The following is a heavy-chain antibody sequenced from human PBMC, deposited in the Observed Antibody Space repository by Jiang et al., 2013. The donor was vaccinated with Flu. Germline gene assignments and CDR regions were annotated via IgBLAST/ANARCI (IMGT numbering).Heavy chain of an antibody. J-gene: IGHJ3*01. CDR2: TYYRSKWYN. CDR1: GDSVSSNSAA. Sequence: AISGDSVSSNSAAWNWIRQSPSRGLEWLGRTYYRSKWYNDYAVSVKSRITINADTSKNQFSLQLNSVTPEDTAIFYCARQGSGGRSFDVWGQGTVVAVSS. V-gene: IGHV6-1*01. CDR3: ARQGSGGRSFDV. D-gene: IGHD2-8*02.